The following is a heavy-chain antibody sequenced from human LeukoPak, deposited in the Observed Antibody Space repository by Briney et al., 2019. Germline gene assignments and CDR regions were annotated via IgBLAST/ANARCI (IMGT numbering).Heavy chain of an antibody. V-gene: IGHV4-39*07. CDR1: GGSISSSSYY. D-gene: IGHD5-24*01. Sequence: SETLSLTCTVSGGSISSSSYYWGWIRQPPGKGPEWIGSIYYSGSTYYNPSLKSRVTISVDTSKNQFSLKLSSVTAADTAVYYCATRDGYNYGGEEAFDIWGQGTMVTVSS. CDR2: IYYSGST. CDR3: ATRDGYNYGGEEAFDI. J-gene: IGHJ3*02.